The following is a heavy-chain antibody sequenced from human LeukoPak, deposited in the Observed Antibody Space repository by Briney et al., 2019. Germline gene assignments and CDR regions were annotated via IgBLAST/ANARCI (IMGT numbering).Heavy chain of an antibody. J-gene: IGHJ4*02. Sequence: SETLSLTCSVSGGSISSSNYYWSWIRQPPGKGLEWIGYIYYSGSTNYNPSLKSRVTISVDTSKNQFSLKLSSVTAADTAVYYCARVGYDSSGYYYEGLIDYWGQGTLVTVSS. V-gene: IGHV4-61*01. CDR1: GGSISSSNYY. D-gene: IGHD3-22*01. CDR2: IYYSGST. CDR3: ARVGYDSSGYYYEGLIDY.